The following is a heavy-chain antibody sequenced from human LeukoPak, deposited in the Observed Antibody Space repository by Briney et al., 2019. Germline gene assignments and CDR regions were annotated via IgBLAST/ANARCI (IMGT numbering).Heavy chain of an antibody. V-gene: IGHV1-18*01. J-gene: IGHJ4*02. CDR1: GYTFTSYG. D-gene: IGHD4-23*01. Sequence: VASVKVSCKASGYTFTSYGISWVRQAPGQGLQWMGWISVYNGKTKYGPLQGRVTMTTDTSTDTAYMELRGLSSDDTAMYYCARHMTTVVTSLDNWGQGTLVIVSS. CDR2: ISVYNGKT. CDR3: ARHMTTVVTSLDN.